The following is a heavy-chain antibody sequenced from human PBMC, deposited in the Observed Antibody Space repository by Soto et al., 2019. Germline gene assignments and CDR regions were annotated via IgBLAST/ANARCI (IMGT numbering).Heavy chain of an antibody. J-gene: IGHJ4*02. Sequence: QVQLVESGGGVVQPGRSLRLSCAASGFPFSSYGMHWVRQAPGKGLDWVAVIWYDGSNKDYADSVKGRFTISRDNSKNTLFMQMNNLRVVDTAVYYCASSINWGQGTLVTVSS. CDR1: GFPFSSYG. V-gene: IGHV3-33*01. CDR2: IWYDGSNK. CDR3: ASSIN.